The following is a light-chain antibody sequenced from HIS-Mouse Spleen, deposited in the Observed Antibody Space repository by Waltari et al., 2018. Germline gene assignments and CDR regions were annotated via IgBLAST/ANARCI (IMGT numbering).Light chain of an antibody. J-gene: IGLJ1*01. CDR3: CSYAGSYV. Sequence: QSALTQPASVSGSPGQSITIPCTGTSSAVGSYNLVSWYQQHPGKAPKLMIYEGSKRPSGVSNRFSGSKSGNTASLTISGLQAEDEADYYCCSYAGSYVFGTGTKVTVL. CDR1: SSAVGSYNL. V-gene: IGLV2-23*01. CDR2: EGS.